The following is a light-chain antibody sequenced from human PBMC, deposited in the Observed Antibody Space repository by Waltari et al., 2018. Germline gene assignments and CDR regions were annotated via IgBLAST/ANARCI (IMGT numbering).Light chain of an antibody. CDR3: QQYYSTVT. CDR1: KSVLNRDTKKSY. V-gene: IGKV4-1*01. Sequence: DIVMTQSPDSLAVSLGERATITCRSSKSVLNRDTKKSYIAWYQQKSGQTPKLLIYWASTRESGVPDRFSGSGSGTDFTLTITSLQAEDVAVYYCQQYYSTVTFGGGTKVEIK. CDR2: WAS. J-gene: IGKJ4*01.